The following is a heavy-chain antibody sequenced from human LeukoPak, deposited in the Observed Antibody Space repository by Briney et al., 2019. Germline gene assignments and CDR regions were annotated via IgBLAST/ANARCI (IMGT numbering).Heavy chain of an antibody. Sequence: SETLSLTCAVYGGSFSGYYWSWIRQPPGKGLEWIGEINHSGSTNYNPSLKSRVTISVDTSKNQFSLKLSSVTAADTAVYYCARAGRDGYCDYWGQGTLVTVSS. V-gene: IGHV4-34*01. J-gene: IGHJ4*02. CDR2: INHSGST. CDR1: GGSFSGYY. D-gene: IGHD5-24*01. CDR3: ARAGRDGYCDY.